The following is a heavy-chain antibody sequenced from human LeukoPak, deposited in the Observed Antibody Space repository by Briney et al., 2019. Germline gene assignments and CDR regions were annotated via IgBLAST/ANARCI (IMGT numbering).Heavy chain of an antibody. CDR3: ARDQRIVLVVANYYYYYGMDV. Sequence: ASVKVSCKASGYTFTSYYMHWVRQAPGQGLEWMGIINPSGGSTSYAQKFQGRVTMTRDTSTSTVYMELSSLRSEDTAVYYCARDQRIVLVVANYYYYYGMDVWGQGTTVTLSS. V-gene: IGHV1-46*01. J-gene: IGHJ6*02. CDR1: GYTFTSYY. D-gene: IGHD2-15*01. CDR2: INPSGGST.